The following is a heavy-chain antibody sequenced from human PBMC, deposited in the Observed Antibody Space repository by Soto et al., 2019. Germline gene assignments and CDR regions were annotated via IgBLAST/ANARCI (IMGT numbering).Heavy chain of an antibody. J-gene: IGHJ4*02. CDR1: GGSFSGYY. D-gene: IGHD3-10*01. CDR3: ASGYGRNFDY. CDR2: INHSGST. Sequence: SETLSLTCAVYGGSFSGYYWNWIRQPPGKGLEWIGEINHSGSTNYNPSLKSRVTISLDTSKNQFSLKLSSMTAADTAVYYCASGYGRNFDYWGQGTLVIVS. V-gene: IGHV4-34*01.